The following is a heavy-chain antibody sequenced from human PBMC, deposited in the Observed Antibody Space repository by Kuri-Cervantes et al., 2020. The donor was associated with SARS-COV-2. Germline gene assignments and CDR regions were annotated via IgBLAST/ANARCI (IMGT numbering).Heavy chain of an antibody. CDR3: ARQHLGYYMDV. Sequence: SETLSLTSTVSGGSISSSNYYWGWCRQPPGKGLEWIGSIYYSGSTHYNPSLKSRVSISVDTSRNQFSLKVSSVTAADTAVYSCARQHLGYYMDVWGKGTTVTVSS. CDR2: IYYSGST. CDR1: GGSISSSNYY. V-gene: IGHV4-39*01. J-gene: IGHJ6*03.